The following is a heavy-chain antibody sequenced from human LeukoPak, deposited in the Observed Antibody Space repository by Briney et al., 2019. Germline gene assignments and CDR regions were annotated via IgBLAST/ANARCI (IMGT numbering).Heavy chain of an antibody. CDR1: GYTFTSYY. CDR2: INPSGGSA. CDR3: ARDFEGCSGGSCYLSLGY. D-gene: IGHD2-15*01. J-gene: IGHJ4*02. Sequence: ASVKVSCEASGYTFTSYYMHRVRQAPGQGLEWMGIINPSGGSASYAQNFQGRVTMTRDTPTSTVYMVLSSLRSEDTALYYCARDFEGCSGGSCYLSLGYWGQGTLVTVSS. V-gene: IGHV1-46*01.